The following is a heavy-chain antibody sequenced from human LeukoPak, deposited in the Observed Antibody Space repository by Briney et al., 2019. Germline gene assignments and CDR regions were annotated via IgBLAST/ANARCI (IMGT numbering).Heavy chain of an antibody. J-gene: IGHJ5*02. CDR3: ASQQQLVLLDWFDP. CDR1: GYSICSGYY. V-gene: IGHV4-38-2*02. D-gene: IGHD1-1*01. Sequence: SETLSLTCIVSGYSICSGYYWGWIRQPPGKGLEWIGSIYHSGSTDYNPSLKSRVTISVDTSKNQFSLKLRSVTAADTAVYFCASQQQLVLLDWFDPWGQGTLVTVSS. CDR2: IYHSGST.